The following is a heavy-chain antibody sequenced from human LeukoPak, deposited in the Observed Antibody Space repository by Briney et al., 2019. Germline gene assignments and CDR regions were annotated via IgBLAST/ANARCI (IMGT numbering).Heavy chain of an antibody. CDR1: GFSFSSWW. D-gene: IGHD5-24*01. J-gene: IGHJ5*02. V-gene: IGHV3-7*03. Sequence: GGSLRLSCAASGFSFSSWWMSWVRQAPGKGLEWVANIKQDGNEKYYVDSVKGRFTISRDNDKNSLYLQMNSLRAEDTAVYYCAKEMRWLQTKNWFDPWGQGTLVTVSS. CDR3: AKEMRWLQTKNWFDP. CDR2: IKQDGNEK.